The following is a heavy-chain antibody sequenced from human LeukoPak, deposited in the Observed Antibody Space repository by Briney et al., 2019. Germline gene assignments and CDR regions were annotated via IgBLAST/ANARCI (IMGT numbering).Heavy chain of an antibody. CDR3: ARDPVPVVVVAAFPDGMDV. D-gene: IGHD2-15*01. J-gene: IGHJ6*02. CDR2: INTSGKT. V-gene: IGHV4-61*02. CDR1: GGSISSGSYY. Sequence: SQTLSLTCDVSGGSISSGSYYWSWIRQPAGKGPEWIGRINTSGKTDYNPSLNSRVTISVDTSKNQFSLKLSSVTAADTAVYYCARDPVPVVVVAAFPDGMDVWGQGTTVTVSS.